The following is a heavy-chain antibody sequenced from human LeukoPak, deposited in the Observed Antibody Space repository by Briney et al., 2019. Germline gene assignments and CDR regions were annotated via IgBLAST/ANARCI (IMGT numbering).Heavy chain of an antibody. Sequence: PGGSLRLSCAASGFTFDHYAMHWVRQTPGKGLEWVSYISWDGDKTDYSDSVEGRFTISRDNSKNSLYLQMNGLRTEDTALYYCVKDITLHISSPQFDSWGQGTLVSVSS. CDR1: GFTFDHYA. V-gene: IGHV3-43*01. CDR2: ISWDGDKT. D-gene: IGHD2-15*01. J-gene: IGHJ4*02. CDR3: VKDITLHISSPQFDS.